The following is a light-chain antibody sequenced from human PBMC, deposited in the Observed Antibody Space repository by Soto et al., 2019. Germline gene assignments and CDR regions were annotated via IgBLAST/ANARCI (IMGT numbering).Light chain of an antibody. V-gene: IGLV2-14*03. J-gene: IGLJ1*01. CDR1: SSDVGGYNY. CDR3: SSYTSSSKLYV. CDR2: DVS. Sequence: QSALTQPTSVSGSPGQSITISCTGTSSDVGGYNYVSWYQHHPGKAPKLMICDVSDRPSGVSNRFSGSKSGNTASLTISGLQAEDEADYYCSSYTSSSKLYVFGTGTKVTVL.